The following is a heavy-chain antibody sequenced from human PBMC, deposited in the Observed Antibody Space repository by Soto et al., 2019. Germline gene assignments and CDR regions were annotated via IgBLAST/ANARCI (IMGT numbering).Heavy chain of an antibody. Sequence: GASVKVSCKASGGTFSSYTISWVRQAPGQGLEWMGRIIPILGIANYAQKFQGRVTITADKSTSTAYMELSSLRSEDTAVYYCARDGRAAVVPPHFDFWGPGTLGTVS. J-gene: IGHJ4*02. CDR1: GGTFSSYT. CDR2: IIPILGIA. CDR3: ARDGRAAVVPPHFDF. V-gene: IGHV1-69*04. D-gene: IGHD6-13*01.